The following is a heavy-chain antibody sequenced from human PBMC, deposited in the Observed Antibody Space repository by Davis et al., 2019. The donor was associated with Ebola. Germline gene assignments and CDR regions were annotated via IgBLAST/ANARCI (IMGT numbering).Heavy chain of an antibody. V-gene: IGHV1-3*01. CDR2: INAGNGNT. J-gene: IGHJ6*02. D-gene: IGHD5-18*01. CDR3: ARGIQLWFQGMDV. CDR1: GYTFTSYA. Sequence: ASVKVSCKASGYTFTSYAMHWVRQAPGQRLEWMGWINAGNGNTKYSQKFQGRVTITRDKSASTAYMELSSLRSEETAVYYCARGIQLWFQGMDVWGQGTTVTVSS.